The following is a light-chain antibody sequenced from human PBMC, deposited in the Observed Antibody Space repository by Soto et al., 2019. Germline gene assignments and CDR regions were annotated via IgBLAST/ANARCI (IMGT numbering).Light chain of an antibody. J-gene: IGKJ1*01. CDR2: GAS. V-gene: IGKV3-15*01. Sequence: IVMTQSPATLSVSPGERATLSCRASHSVSTKLAWYQQKPGQTPRVLIYGASTRATGIPARFSGSGSGTEFTLTISSLQSEDSAVYHCQHYNDWPPTWTFGQGTKLEIK. CDR3: QHYNDWPPTWT. CDR1: HSVSTK.